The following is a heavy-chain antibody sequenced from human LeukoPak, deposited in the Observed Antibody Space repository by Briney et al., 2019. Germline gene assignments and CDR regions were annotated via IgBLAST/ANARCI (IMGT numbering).Heavy chain of an antibody. CDR3: ARGPSYFQH. J-gene: IGHJ1*01. CDR2: TYYRSKWYK. V-gene: IGHV6-1*01. Sequence: SQTLSITCAISGDSFSSNSATWNWIRQSPSRGLEWLGRTYYRSKWYKYYAVSVKGRITINPDTSKNQFSLQLNSVTPEDTAVYYCARGPSYFQHWGQGTLVTVSS. CDR1: GDSFSSNSAT.